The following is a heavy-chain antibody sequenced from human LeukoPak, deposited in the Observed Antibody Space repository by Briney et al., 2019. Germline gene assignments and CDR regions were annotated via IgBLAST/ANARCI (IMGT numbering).Heavy chain of an antibody. CDR1: GGSISSGSYY. D-gene: IGHD2-2*01. Sequence: SETLSLTCTVSGGSISSGSYYWSWIRQPAGKGLEWIGRIYTSGSTYYNPSLKSRVTISVDTSKNQFSLKLSSVTAADTAVYYCAFPRGGYCSSTSCQNAFDIWGQGTMVTVSS. J-gene: IGHJ3*02. CDR3: AFPRGGYCSSTSCQNAFDI. V-gene: IGHV4-61*02. CDR2: IYTSGST.